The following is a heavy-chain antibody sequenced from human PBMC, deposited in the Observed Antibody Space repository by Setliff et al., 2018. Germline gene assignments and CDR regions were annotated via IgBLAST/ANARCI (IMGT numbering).Heavy chain of an antibody. V-gene: IGHV4-4*08. CDR3: ARQKEYSGRSCFQH. J-gene: IGHJ1*01. CDR2: VSTTGSS. Sequence: PSETLSLTCTVSGGSVNSYYWSWIRLPPGRGLEWIGYVSTTGSSKYNPSLKSRLTIFMDTSKSQFSLWLSLVTAADTATYYCARQKEYSGRSCFQHWGQGIPVTVSS. D-gene: IGHD1-26*01. CDR1: GGSVNSYY.